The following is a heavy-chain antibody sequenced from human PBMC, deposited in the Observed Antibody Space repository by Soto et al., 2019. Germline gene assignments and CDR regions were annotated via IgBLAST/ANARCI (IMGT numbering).Heavy chain of an antibody. D-gene: IGHD3-3*01. CDR1: GDTFTSYY. Sequence: ASVKVSCKAPGDTFTSYYLNWVRQAPGQGLEWMGVINPHGGSTKYAQKFQGRITMTRGTSRSTVYMELSSLRSDDTAIYYCARSSGGNFGIIIEGSNWFDPWGQGTLVTVSS. CDR2: INPHGGST. J-gene: IGHJ5*02. CDR3: ARSSGGNFGIIIEGSNWFDP. V-gene: IGHV1-46*01.